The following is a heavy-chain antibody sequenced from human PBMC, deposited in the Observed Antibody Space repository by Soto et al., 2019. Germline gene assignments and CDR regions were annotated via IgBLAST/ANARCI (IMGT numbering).Heavy chain of an antibody. D-gene: IGHD3-22*01. CDR2: IRSKAYGGTT. Sequence: SLRLSCTASGFTFGDYAMSWVRQAPGKGLEWVGFIRSKAYGGTTEYAASVKGRFTISRDDSKSIAYLQMNSLKTEDTAVFYCTRTAGYYDSSGYYSGYYYYGMDVWGRGTTVTVSS. J-gene: IGHJ6*02. CDR1: GFTFGDYA. V-gene: IGHV3-49*04. CDR3: TRTAGYYDSSGYYSGYYYYGMDV.